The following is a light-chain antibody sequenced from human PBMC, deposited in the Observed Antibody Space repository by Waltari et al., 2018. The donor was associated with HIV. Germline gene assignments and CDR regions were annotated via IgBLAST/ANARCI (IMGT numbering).Light chain of an antibody. CDR2: SNN. Sequence: QSVLTQPPSASGTPGQRVTIPCSGSRSNIGSNTVSWYQQLPGTAPKLFIYSNNQRPSGVPDRFSGSKSGTSASLAISGLQSEDEADYYCAAWDGSLNGWVFGGGTKLTVV. V-gene: IGLV1-44*01. CDR3: AAWDGSLNGWV. J-gene: IGLJ3*02. CDR1: RSNIGSNT.